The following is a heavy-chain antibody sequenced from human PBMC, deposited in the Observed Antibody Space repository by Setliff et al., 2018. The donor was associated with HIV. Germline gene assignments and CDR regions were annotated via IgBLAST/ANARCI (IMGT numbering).Heavy chain of an antibody. CDR1: GFPFTSGYY. CDR3: AREWRGRYYYYMDV. J-gene: IGHJ6*03. D-gene: IGHD3-10*01. CDR2: GYHTGST. V-gene: IGHV4-38-2*02. Sequence: SETLSLTCAVSGFPFTSGYYWGWIRQPPGKGLEWIGSGYHTGSTAYNPSLKSRVTMSVDTPKNQFSLKVNSVTAADTAVYYCAREWRGRYYYYMDVWGKGTTVTVSS.